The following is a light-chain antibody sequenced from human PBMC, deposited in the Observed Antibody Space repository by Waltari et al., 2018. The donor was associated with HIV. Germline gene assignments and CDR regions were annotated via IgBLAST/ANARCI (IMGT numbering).Light chain of an antibody. CDR1: QTIGGS. CDR2: GAS. CDR3: QQTFNLPLT. J-gene: IGKJ4*01. Sequence: DVQLTQSPSSLSASVGGTVTITCRASQTIGGSLSWFQQKSNKASKLLLYGASTLHPGVPPRFRGSGSGTDFTLTIVNLQPEDFATYYCQQTFNLPLTFGGGTNV. V-gene: IGKV1-39*01.